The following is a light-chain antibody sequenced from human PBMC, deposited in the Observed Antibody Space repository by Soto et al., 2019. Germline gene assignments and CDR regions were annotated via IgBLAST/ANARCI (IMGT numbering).Light chain of an antibody. Sequence: EVVLTQSPGALSLSPGEGVTLSCRASQNIRGNELAWYRQKRGQAHRLLIYGGSSRAEGIPDPFSGRGTGINFSPTITILEPEDSAVYYCHYYGTSHPWTFGQGSKVEIK. CDR2: GGS. CDR1: QNIRGNE. J-gene: IGKJ1*01. V-gene: IGKV3-20*01. CDR3: HYYGTSHPWT.